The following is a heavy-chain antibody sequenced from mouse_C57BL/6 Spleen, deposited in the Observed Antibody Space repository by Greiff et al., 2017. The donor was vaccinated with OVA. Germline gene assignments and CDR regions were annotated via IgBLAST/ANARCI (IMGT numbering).Heavy chain of an antibody. CDR1: GYAFSSSW. D-gene: IGHD2-3*01. Sequence: VKLVESGPELVKPGASVKISCKASGYAFSSSWMNWVKQRPGKGLEWIGRIYPGDGDTNYNGKFKGKATLTADKSSSTAYMQLSSLTSEDSAVYFCAYDGYYLWYFDVWGTGTTVTVSS. V-gene: IGHV1-82*01. J-gene: IGHJ1*03. CDR3: AYDGYYLWYFDV. CDR2: IYPGDGDT.